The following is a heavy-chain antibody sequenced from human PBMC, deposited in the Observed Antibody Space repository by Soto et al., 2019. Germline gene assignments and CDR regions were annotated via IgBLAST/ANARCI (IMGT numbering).Heavy chain of an antibody. CDR2: IYYSGST. Sequence: SETLSRTCTVSGGSISSYYWSWIRQPPGKGLEWIGYIYYSGSTNYNPSLKSRVTISVDTSKNQFSLKLSSVTAADTAVYYCARVCQTPEVRGADYFDYWGQGTLVTVSS. D-gene: IGHD3-10*01. V-gene: IGHV4-59*01. J-gene: IGHJ4*02. CDR1: GGSISSYY. CDR3: ARVCQTPEVRGADYFDY.